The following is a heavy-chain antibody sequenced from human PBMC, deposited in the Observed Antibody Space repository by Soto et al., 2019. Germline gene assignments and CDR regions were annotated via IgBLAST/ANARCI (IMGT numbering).Heavy chain of an antibody. Sequence: GGSLRLSCAASGFTFSNAWMSWVRQAPGKGLEWVGRIKSKTDGGTTDYAAPVKGRFTISRDDSKNTLYLQMNSLKTEDTAVYYCTFGLLRYVDWLFGYWGQGTLVTVSS. CDR1: GFTFSNAW. J-gene: IGHJ4*02. V-gene: IGHV3-15*01. D-gene: IGHD3-9*01. CDR3: TFGLLRYVDWLFGY. CDR2: IKSKTDGGTT.